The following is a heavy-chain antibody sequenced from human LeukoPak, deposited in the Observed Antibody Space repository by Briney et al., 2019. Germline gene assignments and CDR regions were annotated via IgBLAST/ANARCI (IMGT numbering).Heavy chain of an antibody. CDR1: GFTFSSYS. CDR3: ASNLKGSSGYYYMDV. CDR2: ISSSSSYI. D-gene: IGHD6-6*01. J-gene: IGHJ6*03. V-gene: IGHV3-21*01. Sequence: GGSLRLSCAASGFTFSSYSMNWVRQAPGKGLEWVSSISSSSSYIYYADSVKGRFTISRDNAKNSLYLQMNSLRAEDTAVYYCASNLKGSSGYYYMDVWGKGTTVTVSS.